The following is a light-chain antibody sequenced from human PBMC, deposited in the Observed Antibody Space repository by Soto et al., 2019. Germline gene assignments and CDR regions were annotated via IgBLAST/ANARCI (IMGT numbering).Light chain of an antibody. Sequence: EIVLTRSPGTLSLSPGERATLSCRASQSVGRNYLAWYQQKPGQAPRLLIHRISTRATGIPDRFSGSGSATDFTLTTSRLEPEDSAVYYCQQYDKVPQTFGQGTKVDSK. CDR1: QSVGRNY. V-gene: IGKV3-20*01. J-gene: IGKJ1*01. CDR2: RIS. CDR3: QQYDKVPQT.